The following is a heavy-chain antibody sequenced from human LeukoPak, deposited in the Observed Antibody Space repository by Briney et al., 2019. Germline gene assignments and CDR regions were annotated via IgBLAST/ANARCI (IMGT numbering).Heavy chain of an antibody. J-gene: IGHJ5*02. CDR2: IYHSGSA. Sequence: SQTLSLTCAVSDGSMSSDAWTWIRQPPGMALEWIGYIYHSGSAYYNPSLKSRVTISLDRSKNQFSLKLSSMTAADTAFYYCARSYGPYQTDAWGQGTLVTVSS. D-gene: IGHD2-2*01. CDR3: ARSYGPYQTDA. V-gene: IGHV4-30-2*01. CDR1: DGSMSSDA.